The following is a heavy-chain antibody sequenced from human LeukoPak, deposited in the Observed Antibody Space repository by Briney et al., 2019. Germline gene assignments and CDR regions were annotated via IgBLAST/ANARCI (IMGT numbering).Heavy chain of an antibody. J-gene: IGHJ3*02. CDR1: GFTINNCP. D-gene: IGHD3-3*01. CDR2: ILGSGDST. Sequence: PGGSLRLSCAASGFTINNCPRCWVRQAPGKGLEWVSGILGSGDSTYHADSVKGRFTISRENSKNTLYLQMNSLRSEDSIGYYCGGHYDSHDAFDIWGQGTMVTVSS. CDR3: GGHYDSHDAFDI. V-gene: IGHV3-23*01.